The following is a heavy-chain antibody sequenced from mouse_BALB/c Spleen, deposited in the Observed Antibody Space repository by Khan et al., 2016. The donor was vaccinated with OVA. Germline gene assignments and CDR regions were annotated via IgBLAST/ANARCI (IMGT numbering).Heavy chain of an antibody. D-gene: IGHD1-1*02. CDR1: GFSFSDYY. J-gene: IGHJ3*01. V-gene: IGHV5-4*02. Sequence: EVELVESGGGLVKPGGSLKLSCAATGFSFSDYYMYWIRQTPEKRLEWVATISDGGGSTYYQDSVKGRFTISRDNAKNNLYLQMSSLKSEDTAIXDCARAGYGGFAYWGQGTLVTVSA. CDR2: ISDGGGST. CDR3: ARAGYGGFAY.